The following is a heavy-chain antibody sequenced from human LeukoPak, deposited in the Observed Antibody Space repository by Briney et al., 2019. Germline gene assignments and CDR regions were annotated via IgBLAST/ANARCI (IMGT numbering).Heavy chain of an antibody. D-gene: IGHD3-16*02. CDR2: IYHSGST. CDR1: GGSISSSSYY. CDR3: ARAVDYVWGSYHIIDY. Sequence: SETLSLTCTVSGGSISSSSYYWGWIRQPPGKGLEWIGSIYHSGSTYYSPSLKSRVTISVDTSKNQFSLKLSSVTAADTAVYYCARAVDYVWGSYHIIDYWGQGTLVTVSS. J-gene: IGHJ4*02. V-gene: IGHV4-39*07.